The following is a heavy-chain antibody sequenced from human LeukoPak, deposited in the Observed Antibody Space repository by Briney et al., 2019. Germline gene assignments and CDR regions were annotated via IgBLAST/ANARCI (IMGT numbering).Heavy chain of an antibody. V-gene: IGHV4-59*01. D-gene: IGHD3-10*01. J-gene: IGHJ6*02. Sequence: PSETLSLTCTVSGGAISSYYWIWIRQPPGKGLEWIVHVSYSGSTNYNPSLKSRVTISVDTSKNQFSLKLTSVTAADTAMYYCARVPRGDYYYGMDVWGQGTTVTVSS. CDR2: VSYSGST. CDR1: GGAISSYY. CDR3: ARVPRGDYYYGMDV.